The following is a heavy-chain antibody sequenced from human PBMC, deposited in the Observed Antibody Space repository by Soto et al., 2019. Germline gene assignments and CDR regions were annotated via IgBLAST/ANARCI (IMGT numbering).Heavy chain of an antibody. CDR1: GGSISSGGYY. V-gene: IGHV4-31*03. CDR2: IYYSGST. Sequence: TLSLTCTVSGGSISSGGYYWSWIRQHPGKGLEWIGYIYYSGSTYYNPSLKSRVTISVDTSKNQFSLKLSSVTAADTAVYYCARAAYSSGWYNPASIDYWGQGTLVTVSS. J-gene: IGHJ4*02. D-gene: IGHD6-19*01. CDR3: ARAAYSSGWYNPASIDY.